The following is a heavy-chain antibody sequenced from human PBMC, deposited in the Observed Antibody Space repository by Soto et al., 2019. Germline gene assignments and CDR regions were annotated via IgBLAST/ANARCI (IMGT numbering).Heavy chain of an antibody. D-gene: IGHD5-12*01. Sequence: VQLQESGPGLVKPSQTLSLTCAVSDESVTSPGNYWNWIRQRPDTGLEWIGYISSGGSPFYNPSLQSRVSLSLDTSNNLFSLTLNSVTAADTAVYYCTLNHCAGGGGYDRDYWGQGTRVTVSS. V-gene: IGHV4-31*11. CDR1: DESVTSPGNY. J-gene: IGHJ1*01. CDR2: ISSGGSP. CDR3: TLNHCAGGGGYDRDY.